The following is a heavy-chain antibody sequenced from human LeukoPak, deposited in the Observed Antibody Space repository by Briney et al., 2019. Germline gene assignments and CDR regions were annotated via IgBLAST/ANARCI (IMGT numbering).Heavy chain of an antibody. CDR2: VNHSGST. CDR3: ARGPANYGSGSYYNPFDY. CDR1: GGSFSGYY. Sequence: SETLSLTCAVYGGSFSGYYWSWIRQPPGKGLEWIGEVNHSGSTNYNPSLKSRVTISVDTSKNQFSLKLSSVTAADTAVYYCARGPANYGSGSYYNPFDYWGQGTLVTVSS. J-gene: IGHJ4*02. V-gene: IGHV4-34*01. D-gene: IGHD3-10*01.